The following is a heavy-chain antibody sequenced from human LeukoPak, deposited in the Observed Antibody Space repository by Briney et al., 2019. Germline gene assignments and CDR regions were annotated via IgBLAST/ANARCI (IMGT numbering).Heavy chain of an antibody. J-gene: IGHJ4*02. Sequence: PGGSLRLSCAASGFTFSSYGMSWVRQAPGKGLEWVSAISGSGGSTYYADSVKGRFTISRDNAKNSLYLQMNSLKAEDTAVYFCGRVGYGDLLAVLVNWGQGTLVTVSS. CDR1: GFTFSSYG. D-gene: IGHD4/OR15-4a*01. V-gene: IGHV3-23*01. CDR3: GRVGYGDLLAVLVN. CDR2: ISGSGGST.